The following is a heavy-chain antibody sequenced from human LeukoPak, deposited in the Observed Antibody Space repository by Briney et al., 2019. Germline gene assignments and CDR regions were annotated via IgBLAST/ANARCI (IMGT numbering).Heavy chain of an antibody. J-gene: IGHJ4*02. CDR2: IPASGGST. D-gene: IGHD6-19*01. Sequence: PGGSLRLSCAASGFTFSSNVMIWVRQAPGKGLEWVSGIPASGGSTYYADSVKGRFTISRDNSKNSLYLQMNSLRAEDTAVYYCAKESSGGWYFDYWGQGTLVTVSS. CDR1: GFTFSSNV. CDR3: AKESSGGWYFDY. V-gene: IGHV3-23*01.